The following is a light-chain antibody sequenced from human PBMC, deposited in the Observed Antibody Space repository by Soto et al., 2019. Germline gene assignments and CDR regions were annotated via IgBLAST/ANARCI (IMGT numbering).Light chain of an antibody. CDR2: DNT. Sequence: QSVLTQPPSVSAAAGQKVTISCSGSSSNVGTKYVSWYQQLPATAPKLLIYDNTERPSGIPDRFSGSKPGTSATLGITGLQTGDEADYFCATWDTSLSAVVFGGGTKVTVL. V-gene: IGLV1-51*01. J-gene: IGLJ2*01. CDR3: ATWDTSLSAVV. CDR1: SSNVGTKY.